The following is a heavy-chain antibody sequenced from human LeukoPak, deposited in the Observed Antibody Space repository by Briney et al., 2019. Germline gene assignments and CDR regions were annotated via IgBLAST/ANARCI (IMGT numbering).Heavy chain of an antibody. J-gene: IGHJ4*02. Sequence: SETLSLTCTVSGGSISSSSYYWGWIRQPPGKGLEWIGSIYYSGSTYYNPSLKSRVTISVDTSKNQLSLKLSSVTAADTAVYYCARRAGIYSHPYDYWGQGTLVTVSS. V-gene: IGHV4-39*07. D-gene: IGHD1-14*01. CDR2: IYYSGST. CDR3: ARRAGIYSHPYDY. CDR1: GGSISSSSYY.